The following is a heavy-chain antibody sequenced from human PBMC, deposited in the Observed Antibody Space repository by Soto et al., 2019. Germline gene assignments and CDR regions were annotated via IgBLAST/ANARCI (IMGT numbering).Heavy chain of an antibody. Sequence: GASVKVSCKASGGTFSSYTISCVRQAPGQGLEWMGRIIPILGIANYAQKFQGRVTITADKSTSTAYMELSSLRSEDTAVYYCARAITMVNNWFDPWGQGTLVTVSS. D-gene: IGHD3-10*01. V-gene: IGHV1-69*02. J-gene: IGHJ5*02. CDR3: ARAITMVNNWFDP. CDR1: GGTFSSYT. CDR2: IIPILGIA.